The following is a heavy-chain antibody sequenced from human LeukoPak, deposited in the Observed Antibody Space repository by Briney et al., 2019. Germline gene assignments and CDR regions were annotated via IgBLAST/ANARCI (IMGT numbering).Heavy chain of an antibody. V-gene: IGHV6-1*01. Sequence: SQTLSLTCVISGDSVSSTNAAWNWIRQSPSRGLEWLGRTYYRSRWYCEYARSVKSRITIDPDTSKNQFSLQLNSVTPEDAAVYYCARTQGHLDLWGRGTLVTVSS. J-gene: IGHJ2*01. CDR3: ARTQGHLDL. CDR2: TYYRSRWYC. CDR1: GDSVSSTNAA.